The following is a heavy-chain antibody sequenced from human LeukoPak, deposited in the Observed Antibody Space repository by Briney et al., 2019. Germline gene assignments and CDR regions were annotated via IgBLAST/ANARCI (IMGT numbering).Heavy chain of an antibody. Sequence: PGGSLRLSCAASGFTFSSYEMNWVRQAPGKGLEWVSYISSSGSTIYYADSVKGRFTISRDNAKNSLYLQMNSLRAEDTAVYYCASVAPDGCDSSGYWGQGTLVTVSS. CDR1: GFTFSSYE. CDR2: ISSSGSTI. J-gene: IGHJ4*02. V-gene: IGHV3-48*03. CDR3: ASVAPDGCDSSGY. D-gene: IGHD5-12*01.